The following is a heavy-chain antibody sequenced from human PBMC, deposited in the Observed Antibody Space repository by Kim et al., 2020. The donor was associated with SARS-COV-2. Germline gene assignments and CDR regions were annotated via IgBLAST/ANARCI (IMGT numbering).Heavy chain of an antibody. Sequence: GGSLRLSCAASGFTVSSNYMSWVRQAPGKGLEWVSVIYSGGSTYYADSVKGRFTISRDNSKNTLYLQMNSLRAEDTAVYYCARLYSSSHKGAFDIWGQGTMVTVSS. CDR3: ARLYSSSHKGAFDI. J-gene: IGHJ3*02. D-gene: IGHD6-6*01. CDR2: IYSGGST. V-gene: IGHV3-53*01. CDR1: GFTVSSNY.